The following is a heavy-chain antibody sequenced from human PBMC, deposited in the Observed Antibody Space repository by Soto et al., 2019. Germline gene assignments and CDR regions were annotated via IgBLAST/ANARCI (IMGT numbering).Heavy chain of an antibody. J-gene: IGHJ6*03. Sequence: SVKVSCKASGGTFSSYAISWVRQAPGQGLEWMGGIIPIFGTANYAQEFQGRVTITADESTSTAYMELSSLRSEDTAVYYCARAFATPPQYYYYMDVWGKGTTVTVSS. CDR3: ARAFATPPQYYYYMDV. CDR1: GGTFSSYA. V-gene: IGHV1-69*13. CDR2: IIPIFGTA. D-gene: IGHD2-15*01.